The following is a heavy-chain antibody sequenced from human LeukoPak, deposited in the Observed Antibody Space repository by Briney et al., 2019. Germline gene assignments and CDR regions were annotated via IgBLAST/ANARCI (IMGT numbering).Heavy chain of an antibody. Sequence: GGSLRLSCAASGFTVITNDMTWIRQAPGKGLEWVSVLYSDGNTKYADSVQGRFTISRDNSKNTLYLEMNSLSPDDTAVYYCARGVGPLAANTLAYWGQGTLVTVSS. J-gene: IGHJ4*02. CDR1: GFTVITND. CDR2: LYSDGNT. CDR3: ARGVGPLAANTLAY. D-gene: IGHD3-16*01. V-gene: IGHV3-53*01.